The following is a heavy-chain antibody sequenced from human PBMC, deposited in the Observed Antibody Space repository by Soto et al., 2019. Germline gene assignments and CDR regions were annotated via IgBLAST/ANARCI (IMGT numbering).Heavy chain of an antibody. D-gene: IGHD5-12*01. CDR2: ISGSGGST. CDR3: AKPRVGSDYVSGYFDL. J-gene: IGHJ2*01. CDR1: GFTFSSYA. Sequence: EVQLLESGGGLVQPGGSLRLSCAASGFTFSSYAMSWVRQAPGKGLEWVSAISGSGGSTYYADSVKGRFTISRDNSKNTLYLQMNSLRAEDTAVYYCAKPRVGSDYVSGYFDLWGRGTLVTVSS. V-gene: IGHV3-23*01.